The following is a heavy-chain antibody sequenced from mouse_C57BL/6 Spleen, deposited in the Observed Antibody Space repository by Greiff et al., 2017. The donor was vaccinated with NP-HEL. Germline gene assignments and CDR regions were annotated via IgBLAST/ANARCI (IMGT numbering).Heavy chain of an antibody. V-gene: IGHV1-80*01. D-gene: IGHD1-1*01. Sequence: QVQLKQSGAELVKPGASVKISCKASGYAFSSYWMNWVKQRPGKGLEWIGQIYPGDGDTNYNGKFKGKATLTADKSSSTAYMQLSSLTSEDSAVYFCARPDYSWYFDVWGTGTTVTVSS. CDR2: IYPGDGDT. J-gene: IGHJ1*03. CDR1: GYAFSSYW. CDR3: ARPDYSWYFDV.